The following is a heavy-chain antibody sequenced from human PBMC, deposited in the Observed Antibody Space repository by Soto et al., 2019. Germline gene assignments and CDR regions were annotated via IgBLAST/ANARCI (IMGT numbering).Heavy chain of an antibody. D-gene: IGHD3-10*01. CDR2: VNPIVSMS. CDR3: ASSYGSGYRAFDY. V-gene: IGHV1-69*02. J-gene: IGHJ4*02. CDR1: GATFNFYS. Sequence: QVQLVQSGAEVKRPGSSVKVSCKASGATFNFYSINWVRQAPGLGLEWMGRVNPIVSMSNYAQKFQGRVTLPADKYTSTAYMELSSLRSEDTAIYYCASSYGSGYRAFDYWGQGALVTVSS.